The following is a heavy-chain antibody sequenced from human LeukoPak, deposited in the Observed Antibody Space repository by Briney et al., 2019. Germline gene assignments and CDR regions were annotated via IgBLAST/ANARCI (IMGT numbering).Heavy chain of an antibody. J-gene: IGHJ4*02. V-gene: IGHV3-48*04. CDR1: GFSFSSYA. CDR3: ASSGYSYGPAAYYFDY. D-gene: IGHD5-18*01. Sequence: PGGSLRLSCAASGFSFSSYAMSWVRQAPGKGLECVSYISSSGSTIYCADSVKGRFTISRDNAKNSLYLQMSSLRAEDTAVYYCASSGYSYGPAAYYFDYWGQGTLVTVSS. CDR2: ISSSGSTI.